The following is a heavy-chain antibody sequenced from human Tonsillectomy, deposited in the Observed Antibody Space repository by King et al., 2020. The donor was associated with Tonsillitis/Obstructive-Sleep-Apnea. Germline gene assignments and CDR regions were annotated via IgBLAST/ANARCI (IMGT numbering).Heavy chain of an antibody. J-gene: IGHJ5*02. CDR3: AKQTPGIAAAGTRWFDP. Sequence: VQLVESGGGLVQPGGSLRLSCAASGFTFSSYAMSWVRQAPGKGLEWVSAISGSGGSTYYADSVKGRFTISRDNSKNTLYLQMNSLRAEDMAVYYCAKQTPGIAAAGTRWFDPWGQGTLVTVSS. CDR2: ISGSGGST. D-gene: IGHD6-13*01. V-gene: IGHV3-23*04. CDR1: GFTFSSYA.